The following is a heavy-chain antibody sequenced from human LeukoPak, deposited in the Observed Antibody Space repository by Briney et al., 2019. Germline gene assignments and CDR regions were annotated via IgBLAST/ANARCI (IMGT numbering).Heavy chain of an antibody. Sequence: SETLSLTCTVSGGSISSSSYYWSWIRQPPGKGLEWIGSIYYSGSTYYNPSLKSRVTISVDTSKNQFSLKLSSVTAADTAVYYCASGPREPYYYYYYMDVWGKGTTVTVSS. V-gene: IGHV4-39*07. CDR2: IYYSGST. CDR3: ASGPREPYYYYYYMDV. J-gene: IGHJ6*03. CDR1: GGSISSSSYY.